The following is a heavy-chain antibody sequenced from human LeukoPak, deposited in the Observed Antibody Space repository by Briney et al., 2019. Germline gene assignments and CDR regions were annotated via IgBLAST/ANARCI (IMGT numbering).Heavy chain of an antibody. J-gene: IGHJ4*02. CDR3: ARLPYEHYYDSSGYWTFDY. V-gene: IGHV4-34*01. CDR2: INHSGST. Sequence: ASETLSLTCTVSGGSISSYYWSWIRQPPGKGLEWIGEINHSGSTNYNPSLKSRVAISVDTSKNQFSLKLSSVTAADTAVYYCARLPYEHYYDSSGYWTFDYWGQGTLVTVSS. CDR1: GGSISSYY. D-gene: IGHD3-22*01.